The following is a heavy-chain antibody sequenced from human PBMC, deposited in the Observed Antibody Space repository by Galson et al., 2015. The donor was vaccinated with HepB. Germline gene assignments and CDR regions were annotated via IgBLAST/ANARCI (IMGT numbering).Heavy chain of an antibody. D-gene: IGHD2-2*01. J-gene: IGHJ4*02. Sequence: SLRLSCAASGFTFSSYGMHWVRQAPGKGLEWVAFIRYDGSNKYYADSVKGRFTISRDNSKNTLYLQMNSLRAEDTAVYYCAKKGRGGPAAFDYWGQGTLVTVSS. CDR1: GFTFSSYG. CDR2: IRYDGSNK. V-gene: IGHV3-30*02. CDR3: AKKGRGGPAAFDY.